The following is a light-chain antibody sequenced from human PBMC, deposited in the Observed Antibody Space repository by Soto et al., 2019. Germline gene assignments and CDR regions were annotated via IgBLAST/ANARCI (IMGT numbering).Light chain of an antibody. J-gene: IGKJ5*01. CDR3: QQRDYWQLT. CDR2: DVS. CDR1: QSVSGY. V-gene: IGKV3-11*01. Sequence: EIVLTQSPVTLSLSPGERATLSCRASQSVSGYFAWYQQKPGQAPRLLIYDVSNTATGSPARFSGSGSGTDFTLTISRLGPEDVAMYDCQQRDYWQLTFGQGTRLEIK.